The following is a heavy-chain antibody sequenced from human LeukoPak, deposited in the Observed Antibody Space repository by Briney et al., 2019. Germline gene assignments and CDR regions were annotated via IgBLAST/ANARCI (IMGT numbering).Heavy chain of an antibody. CDR1: GFSVSDNY. V-gene: IGHV3-53*04. Sequence: GGSLRLSCAASGFSVSDNYMYWVRQAPRKGLEWVSVIYTGGDTYYTDSAKGRFTIARHSSRNTLYLQVNSLRPEDTAMYYCTRGGPTEVTPGRAHYLDSWGQGTLVIVSS. J-gene: IGHJ4*02. CDR2: IYTGGDT. CDR3: TRGGPTEVTPGRAHYLDS. D-gene: IGHD4-23*01.